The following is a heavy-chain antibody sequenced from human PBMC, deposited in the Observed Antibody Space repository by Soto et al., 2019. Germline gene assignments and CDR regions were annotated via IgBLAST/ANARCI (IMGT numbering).Heavy chain of an antibody. J-gene: IGHJ4*02. V-gene: IGHV1-69*01. Sequence: QVQLVQSGTEVKKPGSSVKVSCKASEGTFSSYSINWVRQAPGQGLEWIGEIIPIFGTANYAQKFQGRVTITADESTSTAYMELSSLRSEDTAVYYCARDGGRHSGGIDYWGQGTLVTVSS. CDR1: EGTFSSYS. D-gene: IGHD1-26*01. CDR3: ARDGGRHSGGIDY. CDR2: IIPIFGTA.